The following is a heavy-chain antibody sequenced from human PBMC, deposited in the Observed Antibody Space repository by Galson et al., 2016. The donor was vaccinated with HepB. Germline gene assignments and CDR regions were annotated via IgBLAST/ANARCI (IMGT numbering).Heavy chain of an antibody. J-gene: IGHJ4*02. CDR3: ARRGQMQAFDY. CDR2: TYYRSWWYN. CDR1: GDSVSNNTVT. Sequence: CAISGDSVSNNTVTWNWIRLSPSRGLEWLGRTYYRSWWYNDYAISVKSRITVSPDTSKNQFSLPLKSVTPEDTAVYYCARRGQMQAFDYWGQGTLVTVSS. D-gene: IGHD3-16*01. V-gene: IGHV6-1*01.